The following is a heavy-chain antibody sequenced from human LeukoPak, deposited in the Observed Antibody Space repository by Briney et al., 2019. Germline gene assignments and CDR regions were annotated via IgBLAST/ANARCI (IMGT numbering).Heavy chain of an antibody. J-gene: IGHJ4*02. CDR3: ARDGYSSGWSTWPY. Sequence: ASVKVTCKASGYTFTSYAMHWVRQAPGQRLEWMGWINAGNGNTKYSQKFQGRVTITRDTSASTAYMELSSLRSEDTAVYYCARDGYSSGWSTWPYWGQGTLVTVSS. CDR1: GYTFTSYA. CDR2: INAGNGNT. D-gene: IGHD6-19*01. V-gene: IGHV1-3*01.